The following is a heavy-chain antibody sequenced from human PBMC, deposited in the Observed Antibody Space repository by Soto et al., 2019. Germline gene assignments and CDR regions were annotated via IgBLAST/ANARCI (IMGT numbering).Heavy chain of an antibody. CDR3: VSQRTSVLTQAYFDY. D-gene: IGHD2-8*01. Sequence: LSCTVSGGSVSNSNYYWGWIRQSPGKGLEWIGSVYYRGRSYSKSSVKSRVTISVDTSKNQFSLNLNSVTASDTAVYYCVSQRTSVLTQAYFDYWGPGALVTVSS. J-gene: IGHJ4*02. CDR1: GGSVSNSNYY. V-gene: IGHV4-39*01. CDR2: VYYRGRS.